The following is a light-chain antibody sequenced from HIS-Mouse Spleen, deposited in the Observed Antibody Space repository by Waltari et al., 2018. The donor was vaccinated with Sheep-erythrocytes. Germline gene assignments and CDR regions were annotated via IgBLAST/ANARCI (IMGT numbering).Light chain of an antibody. CDR1: KSAHKY. Sequence: SYALTQPPSVSVSPGQTASITCSGGKSAHKYAGWYQHKPGQSPVLVIYQDSKRPAGIPERFSGSNSGNTATLTISGTQAMDEADYYCQAWDSSTAVFGGGTKLTVL. CDR2: QDS. CDR3: QAWDSSTAV. J-gene: IGLJ2*01. V-gene: IGLV3-1*01.